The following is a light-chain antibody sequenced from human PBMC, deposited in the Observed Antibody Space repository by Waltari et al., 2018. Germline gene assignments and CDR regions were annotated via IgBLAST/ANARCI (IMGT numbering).Light chain of an antibody. Sequence: EIVLTQSPGTLSLSPGESATLSCRASQSVDTYLAWYQKKPGQAPRLLIYDASTRATGITARFSGSGSVTDFTITISILEPEDFAVYYCQQRSSWFTFGGGTKVEV. CDR3: QQRSSWFT. J-gene: IGKJ4*01. CDR1: QSVDTY. V-gene: IGKV3-11*01. CDR2: DAS.